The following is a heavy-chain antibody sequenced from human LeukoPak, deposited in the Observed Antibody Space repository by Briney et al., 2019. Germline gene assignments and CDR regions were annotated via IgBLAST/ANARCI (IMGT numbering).Heavy chain of an antibody. D-gene: IGHD4-17*01. V-gene: IGHV3-21*01. J-gene: IGHJ4*02. CDR3: ARAVRWDGDLDY. Sequence: EGSLRLSCAASGFTFSSYSMNWVRQAPGKGLEWVSSISSSSSYIYYADSVKGRFTISRDNAKNSLYLQMNSLRAEDTAVYYCARAVRWDGDLDYWGQGTLVTVSS. CDR1: GFTFSSYS. CDR2: ISSSSSYI.